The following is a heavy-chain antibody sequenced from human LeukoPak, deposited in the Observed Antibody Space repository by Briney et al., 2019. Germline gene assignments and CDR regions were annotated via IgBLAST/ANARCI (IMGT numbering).Heavy chain of an antibody. CDR1: GYTFTSYA. V-gene: IGHV1-3*01. CDR3: AREDPELTSNPFDY. CDR2: INAGNGNT. J-gene: IGHJ4*02. D-gene: IGHD4-11*01. Sequence: ASVKVSCKASGYTFTSYAMHWVRQAPGQRLEWMGWINAGNGNTKYSQKFQGIVTITRDTSASTAYMELSSLRSEDTAVYYCAREDPELTSNPFDYWGQGTLVTVSS.